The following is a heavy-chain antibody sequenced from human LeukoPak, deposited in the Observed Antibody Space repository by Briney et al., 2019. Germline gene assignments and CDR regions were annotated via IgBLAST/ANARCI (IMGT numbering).Heavy chain of an antibody. CDR1: GFTFSSYA. J-gene: IGHJ4*02. D-gene: IGHD6-13*01. CDR3: ATSNYVAAALGYFDY. V-gene: IGHV3-23*01. CDR2: ISGSGGST. Sequence: GGSLRLSCAASGFTFSSYAMSWVRQAPGKGPEWVSAISGSGGSTYYADSVKGRFTISRDNSKNTLYLQMNSLRAEDTAVYYCATSNYVAAALGYFDYWGQGTLVTVSS.